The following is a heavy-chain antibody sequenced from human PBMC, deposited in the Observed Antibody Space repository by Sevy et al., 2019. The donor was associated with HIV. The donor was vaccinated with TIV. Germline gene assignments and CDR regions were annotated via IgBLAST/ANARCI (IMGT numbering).Heavy chain of an antibody. CDR1: GFTFSDHY. V-gene: IGHV3-72*01. CDR2: IRNKADSYTT. Sequence: GGSLRLSCAASGFTFSDHYMEWVRQAPGKGLEWVGRIRNKADSYTTEDAASVKGRFTISRDDSKNSLYLLMNSLKTEDTAVYYCATHAGIAAAGRVFDYWGQGTLVTVS. CDR3: ATHAGIAAAGRVFDY. J-gene: IGHJ4*02. D-gene: IGHD6-13*01.